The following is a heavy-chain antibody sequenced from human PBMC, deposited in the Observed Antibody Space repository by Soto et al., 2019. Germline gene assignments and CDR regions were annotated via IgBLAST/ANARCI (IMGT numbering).Heavy chain of an antibody. V-gene: IGHV3-74*03. Sequence: EEQLVESGGGLVQPGGSLRLSCAASGFTLGNYWFHWVRQAPGKGLVWVAHVDGDGYTKYADSVKGRITVSRDNAKNTLHLQMNSLKAEDTAIYHCARVKGGSGSKGDPLDLWGQGILVTVSS. CDR1: GFTLGNYW. CDR3: ARVKGGSGSKGDPLDL. D-gene: IGHD3-22*01. CDR2: VDGDGYT. J-gene: IGHJ5*02.